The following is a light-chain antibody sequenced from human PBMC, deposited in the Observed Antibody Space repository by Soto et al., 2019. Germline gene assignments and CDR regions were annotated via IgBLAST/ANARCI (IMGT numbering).Light chain of an antibody. CDR3: QQYNNWPLT. V-gene: IGKV3-15*01. CDR1: QSVSSN. J-gene: IGKJ4*01. Sequence: EIVMTQSPATLSVSPGERATLSCRASQSVSSNLAWYQQKPGQAPRLLIYGASTRATGIPARFSGSGSGTEFTLTISSLQSEDFEVYYCQQYNNWPLTLGGGTKVDIK. CDR2: GAS.